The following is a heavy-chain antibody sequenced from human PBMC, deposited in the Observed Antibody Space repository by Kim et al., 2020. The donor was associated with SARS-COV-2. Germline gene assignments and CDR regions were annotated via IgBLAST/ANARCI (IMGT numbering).Heavy chain of an antibody. V-gene: IGHV4-31*02. D-gene: IGHD6-13*01. CDR3: ARGGSQQLALDY. J-gene: IGHJ4*02. Sequence: YYNPSLKSRVTISGDTSKNQFSLKLSSVTAADTAVYYCARGGSQQLALDYWGQGTLVTVSS.